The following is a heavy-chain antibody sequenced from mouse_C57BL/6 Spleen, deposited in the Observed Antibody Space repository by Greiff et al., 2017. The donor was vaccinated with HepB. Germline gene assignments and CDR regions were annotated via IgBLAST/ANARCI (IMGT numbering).Heavy chain of an antibody. V-gene: IGHV1-64*01. D-gene: IGHD1-1*01. J-gene: IGHJ4*01. CDR1: GYTFTSYW. CDR3: ARSGYYGSSDYAMDY. Sequence: VQLQQPGAELVKPGASVKLSCKASGYTFTSYWMHWVKQRPGQGLEWIGMIHPNSGSTNYNEKFKSKATLTVDKSSSTAYMQLSSLTSEDSAVYYCARSGYYGSSDYAMDYWGQGTSVTVSS. CDR2: IHPNSGST.